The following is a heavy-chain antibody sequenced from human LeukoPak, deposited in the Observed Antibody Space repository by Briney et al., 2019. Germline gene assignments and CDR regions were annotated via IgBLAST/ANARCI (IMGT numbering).Heavy chain of an antibody. CDR1: GGSISSGGYY. CDR3: ARDRGYDSSGYYPGGFDY. Sequence: PSETLSLTCTVSGGSISSGGYYWSWIRQHPGTGLEWIGYIYYSGSTYYNPSLKSRVTISVDTSKNQFSLKLSSVTAADTAVYYCARDRGYDSSGYYPGGFDYWGQGTLVTVSS. V-gene: IGHV4-31*03. J-gene: IGHJ4*02. CDR2: IYYSGST. D-gene: IGHD3-22*01.